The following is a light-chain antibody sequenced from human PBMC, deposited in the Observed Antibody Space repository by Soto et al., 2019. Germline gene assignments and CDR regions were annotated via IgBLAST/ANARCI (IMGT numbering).Light chain of an antibody. J-gene: IGLJ2*01. CDR2: EVT. V-gene: IGLV2-8*01. CDR1: SSDVGGYNF. Sequence: QSALTQPPSASGSPGQSVTISCTGTSSDVGGYNFVSWYQQHPGKVPKLMIYEVTKRPSGVPDRFSGSKSGNTASLTVSGLQAEDEADYYCSSYAGSNNVLFGGGTKVTVL. CDR3: SSYAGSNNVL.